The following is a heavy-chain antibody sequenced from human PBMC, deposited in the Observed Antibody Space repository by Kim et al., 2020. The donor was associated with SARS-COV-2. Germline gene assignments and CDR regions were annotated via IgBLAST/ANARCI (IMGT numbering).Heavy chain of an antibody. V-gene: IGHV3-21*04. Sequence: GGSLRLSCAASGFTFSSYSMNWVRQAPGKGLEWVSSISSSSSYIYYADSVKGRFTISRDNAKNSLSLQMNSLRAEDTAVYYCARGQPSGIAVAGYFDYWGQGTLGTVSS. J-gene: IGHJ4*02. CDR1: GFTFSSYS. D-gene: IGHD6-19*01. CDR2: ISSSSSYI. CDR3: ARGQPSGIAVAGYFDY.